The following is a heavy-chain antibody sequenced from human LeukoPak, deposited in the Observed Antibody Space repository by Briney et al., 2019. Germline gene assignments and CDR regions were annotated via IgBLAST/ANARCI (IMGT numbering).Heavy chain of an antibody. D-gene: IGHD4-11*01. CDR3: ARVTSLTTLTAFDI. V-gene: IGHV1-18*01. Sequence: ASVKVSCKASGYNLTTYAVNWVRQAPGQGLEWMGWVSAYHGTTNYARTVQGRVTMTTDTSTSTAFLELRSLRSDDTAVYYCARVTSLTTLTAFDIWGQGTMVIVSS. CDR1: GYNLTTYA. CDR2: VSAYHGTT. J-gene: IGHJ3*02.